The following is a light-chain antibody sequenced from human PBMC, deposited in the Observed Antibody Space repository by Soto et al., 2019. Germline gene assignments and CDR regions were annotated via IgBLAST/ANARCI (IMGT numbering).Light chain of an antibody. V-gene: IGKV1-5*01. CDR1: RDISTW. CDR2: GAS. Sequence: DIQMTQSPSTLSASVGDRVTITCRASRDISTWLAWYQQKPGKAPKVLIYGASNLESGVPSRFSGSGSGTEFTLTISSLQPDDFATYYCQEYSRDFGGGTRVEIK. J-gene: IGKJ4*01. CDR3: QEYSRD.